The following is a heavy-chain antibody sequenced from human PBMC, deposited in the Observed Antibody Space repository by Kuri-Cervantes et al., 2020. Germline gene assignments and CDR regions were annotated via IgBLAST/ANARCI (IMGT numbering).Heavy chain of an antibody. J-gene: IGHJ3*02. Sequence: ASVKVSCKASGYTFTSYDINWVRQATGQGLEWMGWMNPNTGDTGYAQKFQGRVTMTWNTSINTAYTELSSLRSEDTAVYYCAPYSSSWSQGGIDAFDIWGQGTMVTVSS. CDR3: APYSSSWSQGGIDAFDI. D-gene: IGHD6-13*01. CDR2: MNPNTGDT. CDR1: GYTFTSYD. V-gene: IGHV1-8*01.